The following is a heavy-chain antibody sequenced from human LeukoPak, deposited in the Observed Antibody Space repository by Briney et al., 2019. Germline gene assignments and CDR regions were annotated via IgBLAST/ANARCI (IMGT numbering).Heavy chain of an antibody. CDR3: AKSLFTSAAGSGRAFHV. J-gene: IGHJ3*01. Sequence: GGSLRLSCAASGFTFSSYAMHWVRQAPGKGLEWVAVISYDGSNKYYADSVKGRFTISRDNSKSTLYLQMNGLRAEDTAVYYCAKSLFTSAAGSGRAFHVWGQGTMVTVSS. D-gene: IGHD3-10*01. CDR1: GFTFSSYA. CDR2: ISYDGSNK. V-gene: IGHV3-30-3*01.